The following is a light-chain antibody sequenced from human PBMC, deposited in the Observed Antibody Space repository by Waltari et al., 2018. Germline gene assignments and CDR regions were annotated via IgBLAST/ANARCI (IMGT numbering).Light chain of an antibody. CDR2: QDR. V-gene: IGLV3-1*01. CDR1: RLGDKF. Sequence: SYELTQPPSVSVSPGQTVSITCSGVRLGDKFACWYQQKAGQSPILVIYQDRKRPSGIPERLSCSRSENTASLSIRGTHVMDEADYYRQAWDAPTGMLFGGGTQVTVL. CDR3: QAWDAPTGML. J-gene: IGLJ2*01.